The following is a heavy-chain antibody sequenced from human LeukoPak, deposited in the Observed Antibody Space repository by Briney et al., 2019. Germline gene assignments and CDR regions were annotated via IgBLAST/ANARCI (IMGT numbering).Heavy chain of an antibody. V-gene: IGHV1-8*01. Sequence: ASVKVSCKASGYTFTNFDINWVRQATGQGLEWMGWMNPKTGNTGSTQKLQGRVTITGNTSISTAYMELSSLRSEDTAVYYCVRIDYSNAFDIWGQGTMVTVSS. D-gene: IGHD4-11*01. CDR3: VRIDYSNAFDI. CDR1: GYTFTNFD. J-gene: IGHJ3*02. CDR2: MNPKTGNT.